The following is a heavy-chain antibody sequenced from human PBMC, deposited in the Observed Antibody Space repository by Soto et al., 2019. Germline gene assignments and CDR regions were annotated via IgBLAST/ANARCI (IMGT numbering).Heavy chain of an antibody. Sequence: EVHLVESGGGLVQPGGSLRLSCAASGFTFSYYAMHWVRQAPGKGLEYVSVIGADGGSTYYANSVKGRFTISRDNSKNTLYLQMGSLRAEDMAVYDCAREPPTCGSDCYVLDSWGQGTLVTVSS. J-gene: IGHJ4*02. CDR3: AREPPTCGSDCYVLDS. D-gene: IGHD2-21*02. CDR1: GFTFSYYA. V-gene: IGHV3-64*01. CDR2: IGADGGST.